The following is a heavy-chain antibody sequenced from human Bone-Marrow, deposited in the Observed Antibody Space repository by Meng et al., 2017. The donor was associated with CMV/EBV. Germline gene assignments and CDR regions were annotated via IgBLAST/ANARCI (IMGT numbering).Heavy chain of an antibody. V-gene: IGHV4-39*07. CDR2: IYYSGST. Sequence: GSLRLSCTVSGGSISSSSYYWGWIRQPPGKGLEWIGSIYYSGSTYYNPSLKSRVTISVDTSKNQFSLKLSSVTAADTAVYYCARYCSSTSCYRVFDYWGQGTLVTVSS. CDR1: GGSISSSSYY. D-gene: IGHD2-2*02. J-gene: IGHJ4*02. CDR3: ARYCSSTSCYRVFDY.